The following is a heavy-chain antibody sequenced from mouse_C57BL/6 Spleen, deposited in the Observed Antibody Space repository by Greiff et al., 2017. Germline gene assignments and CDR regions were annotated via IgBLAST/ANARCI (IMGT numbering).Heavy chain of an antibody. D-gene: IGHD3-1*01. CDR3: ARYLSGYAMDY. CDR1: GFTFSDYG. V-gene: IGHV5-17*01. CDR2: ISSGSSTI. J-gene: IGHJ4*01. Sequence: EVKLMESGGGLVKPGGSLKLSCAASGFTFSDYGMHWVRQAPEKGLEWVAYISSGSSTIYYADTVKGRFTISRDNAKNTLFLQMTSLRSEDTAMYYCARYLSGYAMDYWGQGTSVTVSS.